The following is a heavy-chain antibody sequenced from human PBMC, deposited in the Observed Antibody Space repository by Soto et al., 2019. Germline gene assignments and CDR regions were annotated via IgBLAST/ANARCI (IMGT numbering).Heavy chain of an antibody. CDR2: ISGPSNYI. V-gene: IGHV3-21*01. J-gene: IGHJ5*01. Sequence: EVQIVESGGGLVKPGGSLRLSCAASGFTFSTYSMHWIRQAPGKGLEWVSSISGPSNYIHYADSVRGRFTISRDNAQSSLFLQMSSLRAEDTAVYYCGRSSSGESPDSWGHGTLVTVSS. D-gene: IGHD3-10*01. CDR3: GRSSSGESPDS. CDR1: GFTFSTYS.